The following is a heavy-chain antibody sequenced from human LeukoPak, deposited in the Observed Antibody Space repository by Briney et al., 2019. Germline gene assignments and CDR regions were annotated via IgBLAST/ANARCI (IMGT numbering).Heavy chain of an antibody. V-gene: IGHV4-59*12. CDR1: GGSISSYY. J-gene: IGHJ4*02. Sequence: SETLSLTCTVSGGSISSYYWSWIRQPPGKGLEWIGYIYYSGSTNYNPSLKSRVTISVDTSKNQFSLKLSSVTAADTAVYYWAKAGVISGWDYWGQGVLVTVSS. D-gene: IGHD3-3*02. CDR3: AKAGVISGWDY. CDR2: IYYSGST.